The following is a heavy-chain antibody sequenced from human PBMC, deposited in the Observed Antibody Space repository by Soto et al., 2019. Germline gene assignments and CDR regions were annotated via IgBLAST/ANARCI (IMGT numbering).Heavy chain of an antibody. J-gene: IGHJ5*02. CDR1: GGSISSIDYF. Sequence: SETLSLTCSVSGGSISSIDYFWSWIRQPPGKGLEWIGFIYHTGTTYYNPSLRSRVTISIDTSKSQFSLNVYSVTAADTAVYYCARHEGWTGPDQWGQGTLVTVSS. V-gene: IGHV4-30-4*01. CDR2: IYHTGTT. CDR3: ARHEGWTGPDQ. D-gene: IGHD2-8*02.